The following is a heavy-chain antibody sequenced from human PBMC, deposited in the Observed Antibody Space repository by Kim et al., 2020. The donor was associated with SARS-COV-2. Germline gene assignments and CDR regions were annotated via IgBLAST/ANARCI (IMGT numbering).Heavy chain of an antibody. CDR2: TYYRSNWYS. V-gene: IGHV6-1*01. J-gene: IGHJ3*02. D-gene: IGHD3-3*02. Sequence: SQTLSLTCVISGDSVSRNNAAWSWIRQSPSRGLEWLGRTYYRSNWYSDYAGSVKSRININRDTSKNQFSLQLNSVTPEDTAVYYCARDQTISDAFDIWGQGTMVTVSS. CDR3: ARDQTISDAFDI. CDR1: GDSVSRNNAA.